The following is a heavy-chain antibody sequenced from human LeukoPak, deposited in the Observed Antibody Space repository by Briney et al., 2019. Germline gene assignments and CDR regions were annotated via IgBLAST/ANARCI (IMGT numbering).Heavy chain of an antibody. D-gene: IGHD1-26*01. Sequence: PGGSLRLSCAASGFTFSNYWMSWVRQVPGKGLEWVANINQDGSQKYYVDSVKGRFTISRDNAKNSLYLQMHSLRAEDTAVYYCTREVVGTTCFDYWGQGTLVTVSS. CDR3: TREVVGTTCFDY. J-gene: IGHJ4*02. V-gene: IGHV3-7*01. CDR2: INQDGSQK. CDR1: GFTFSNYW.